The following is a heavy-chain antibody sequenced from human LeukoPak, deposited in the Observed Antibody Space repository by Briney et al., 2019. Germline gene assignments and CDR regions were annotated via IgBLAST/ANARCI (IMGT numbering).Heavy chain of an antibody. Sequence: PSETLSLTCSVSGGSMRSYHWSWIRQPPGKGLEWIGYVFYTGSINYNPSLQSRVTISVDTSNNQFSLKLSSVTAADTAVYHCARLIATQWVFFDYWGQGILVTVSS. J-gene: IGHJ4*02. CDR3: ARLIATQWVFFDY. CDR2: VFYTGSI. CDR1: GGSMRSYH. V-gene: IGHV4-59*08. D-gene: IGHD1-1*01.